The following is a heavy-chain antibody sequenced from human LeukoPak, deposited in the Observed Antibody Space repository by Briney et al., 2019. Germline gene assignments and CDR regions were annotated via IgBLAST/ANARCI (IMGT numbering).Heavy chain of an antibody. CDR2: IGGSGAST. CDR3: VRSIVVVAAAADI. Sequence: GSLRLSCAASGFSFSSYAMTWVRQAPGKGLEWVSSIGGSGASTYYADSLKGRISVSRDDSKNIFYLQMNSLTVEDSALYYCVRSIVVVAAAADIWGQGTMVTVSS. CDR1: GFSFSSYA. D-gene: IGHD2-2*01. V-gene: IGHV3-23*01. J-gene: IGHJ3*02.